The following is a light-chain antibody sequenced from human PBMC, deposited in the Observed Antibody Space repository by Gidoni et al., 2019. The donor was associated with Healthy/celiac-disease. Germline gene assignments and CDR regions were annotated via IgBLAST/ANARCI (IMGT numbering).Light chain of an antibody. CDR1: QSISSY. J-gene: IGKJ1*01. V-gene: IGKV1-39*01. CDR3: QQSYSTPVT. Sequence: DIQMSQSPSSLSASVGDRVTIPCRASQSISSYLNWYQQKQGKAPKLLIYAASSLQSGVPSRFSGSGSGTDFTLTISSLQPEDFATYYCQQSYSTPVTFGQGTKVEIK. CDR2: AAS.